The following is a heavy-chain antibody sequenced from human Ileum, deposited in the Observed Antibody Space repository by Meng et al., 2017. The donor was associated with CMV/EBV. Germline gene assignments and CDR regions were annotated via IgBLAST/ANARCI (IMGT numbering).Heavy chain of an antibody. D-gene: IGHD2-21*01. J-gene: IGHJ6*02. CDR1: GFNFSASN. V-gene: IGHV3-21*01. Sequence: GGSLRLSCEASGFNFSASNMNWVRRAPGKGLEWVSSITSGPSYVYYADSVKGRFTISRDNTKNSLYLQMESLRPEDTAVYYCARAPEPSGGLIPYPYGLDVWGQGTTVTVSS. CDR3: ARAPEPSGGLIPYPYGLDV. CDR2: ITSGPSYV.